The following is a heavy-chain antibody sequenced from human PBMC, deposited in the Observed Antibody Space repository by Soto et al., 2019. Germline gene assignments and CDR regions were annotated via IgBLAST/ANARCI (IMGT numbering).Heavy chain of an antibody. CDR3: TGRQQLVTPPFDY. CDR2: IRSKANSYAT. J-gene: IGHJ4*02. CDR1: GFTFSGSA. Sequence: EVQLVESGGGLVQPGGSLKLSCAASGFTFSGSAMHWVRQASGKGLEWVGRIRSKANSYATAYAASVKGRFTISRDDSKNTAYLQMNSLKTEDTAVYYCTGRQQLVTPPFDYWGQGTLVTVSS. V-gene: IGHV3-73*01. D-gene: IGHD6-13*01.